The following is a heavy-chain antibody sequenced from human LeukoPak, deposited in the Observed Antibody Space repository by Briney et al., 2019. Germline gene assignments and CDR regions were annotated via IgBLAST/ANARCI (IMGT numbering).Heavy chain of an antibody. V-gene: IGHV3-48*01. Sequence: GGSLRFSGAASGFTFSSYSMNWVRQAPGKGLEWVTYISSSSSTKKYADSVKGRFTISRDNSKNTLYLQMNSLRAEDTAVYYCAKDSPRYYDILTGYFPRPDYWGQGTLVTVSS. CDR1: GFTFSSYS. J-gene: IGHJ4*02. CDR2: ISSSSSTK. CDR3: AKDSPRYYDILTGYFPRPDY. D-gene: IGHD3-9*01.